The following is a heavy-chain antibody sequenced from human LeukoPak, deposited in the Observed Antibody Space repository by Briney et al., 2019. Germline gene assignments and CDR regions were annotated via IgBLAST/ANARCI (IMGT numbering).Heavy chain of an antibody. V-gene: IGHV1-2*02. CDR2: INPNSGGT. D-gene: IGHD1-26*01. J-gene: IGHJ5*02. CDR3: ARGGQGVGATLFLDWFDP. CDR1: GYTFTGYY. Sequence: GASVKVSCKASGYTFTGYYMHWVRQAPGQGLEWMGWINPNSGGTNYAQKFQGRVTMTRDTSISTAYMELSSLRSEDTAVYYCARGGQGVGATLFLDWFDPWGQGTLVTVSS.